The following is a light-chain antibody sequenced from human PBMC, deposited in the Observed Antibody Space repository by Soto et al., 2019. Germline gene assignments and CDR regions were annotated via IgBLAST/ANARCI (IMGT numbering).Light chain of an antibody. CDR3: QQFNNYTLT. CDR1: QTISSW. V-gene: IGKV1-5*01. J-gene: IGKJ4*01. Sequence: DIQMTQSPSTLSGSVGDRVTITCRASQTISSWLAWYQQKPGSPPKLLIYEASNLETGVPSRFSGSGSGTDFTLTISSLKTADFATYYCQQFNNYTLTFGGGTKVDIK. CDR2: EAS.